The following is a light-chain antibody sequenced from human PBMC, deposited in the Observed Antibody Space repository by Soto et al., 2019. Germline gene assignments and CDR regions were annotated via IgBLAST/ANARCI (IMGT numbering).Light chain of an antibody. CDR1: QTVTSGY. J-gene: IGKJ1*01. V-gene: IGKV3-20*01. Sequence: EIVLTQSPDTVSLSPGERATLSCRASQTVTSGYLAWYQQKPGQAPRLLIYGVSTEATGIPDRFSGSGSGTDFTLTISRLEPEDFAVYFCQVYGSSSKTFGQGTSVEFK. CDR2: GVS. CDR3: QVYGSSSKT.